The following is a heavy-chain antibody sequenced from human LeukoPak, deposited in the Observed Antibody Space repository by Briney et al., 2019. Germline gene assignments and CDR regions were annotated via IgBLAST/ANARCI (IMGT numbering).Heavy chain of an antibody. CDR3: AKGLGVVIDFLVFDN. Sequence: GGSLRLSCAASGFTFSSYAMSWVRQAPGKGLEWVSAISGSGGSTYYADSVKGRFTFSRDNSKNTLYLQMNSLRAEDTAIYYCAKGLGVVIDFLVFDNWGQGTLVTVSS. CDR2: ISGSGGST. D-gene: IGHD3-3*01. V-gene: IGHV3-23*01. CDR1: GFTFSSYA. J-gene: IGHJ4*02.